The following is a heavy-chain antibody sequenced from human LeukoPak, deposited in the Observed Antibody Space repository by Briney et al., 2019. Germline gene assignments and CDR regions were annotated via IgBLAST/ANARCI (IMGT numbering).Heavy chain of an antibody. D-gene: IGHD3-10*01. J-gene: IGHJ5*02. Sequence: ASVKVSCKASGYTFTGYYMHWVRQAPGQGLEWMGWINPNSGGTSYAQKFQGRVTMTRDTSISTAYMELSRLRSDDTAVYYCARDLRITMVRGVRIDWFDPWGQGTLVTVSS. CDR2: INPNSGGT. CDR1: GYTFTGYY. V-gene: IGHV1-2*02. CDR3: ARDLRITMVRGVRIDWFDP.